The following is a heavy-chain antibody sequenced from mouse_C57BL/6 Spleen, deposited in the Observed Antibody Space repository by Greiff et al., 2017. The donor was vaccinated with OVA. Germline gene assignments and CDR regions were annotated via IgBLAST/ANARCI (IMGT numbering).Heavy chain of an antibody. CDR2: IDPSDSET. CDR3: ARGGNYYFSFAY. J-gene: IGHJ3*01. V-gene: IGHV1-52*01. D-gene: IGHD1-1*01. Sequence: QVHVKQPGAELVRPGSSVKLSCKASGYTFTSYWMHWVKQRPIQGLEWIGNIDPSDSETHYNQKFKDKATLTVDKSSSTAYMQLSSLTSEDSAVYYCARGGNYYFSFAYWGQGTLVTVSA. CDR1: GYTFTSYW.